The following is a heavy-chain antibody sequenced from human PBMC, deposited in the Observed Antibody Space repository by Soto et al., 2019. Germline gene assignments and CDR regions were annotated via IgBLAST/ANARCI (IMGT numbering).Heavy chain of an antibody. CDR1: GGSISSSSYY. D-gene: IGHD6-25*01. CDR3: PIHVSGWDRPRLDDFDL. Sequence: SETLFLTCTVSGGSISSSSYYWGWIREPPGKGLEWIGSIYYSGSTYYNPSLKSRVTMSLDTSKNQFSLKLSSVTAADTAVYYCPIHVSGWDRPRLDDFDLRGEPILVTVT. J-gene: IGHJ4*02. CDR2: IYYSGST. V-gene: IGHV4-39*01.